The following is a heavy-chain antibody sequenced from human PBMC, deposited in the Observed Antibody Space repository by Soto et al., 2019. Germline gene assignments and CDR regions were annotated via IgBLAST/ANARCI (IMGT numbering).Heavy chain of an antibody. J-gene: IGHJ5*01. D-gene: IGHD2-15*01. CDR3: TKSSVHCSGGSCFDF. Sequence: GGSPRLSCAAAGFTFSSYAMSWVRQAPGKRLEWLSLISGSGATTYYADSVKGRFIVSRDKSKNTVYLQMNSLRADDTALYYCTKSSVHCSGGSCFDFWGQGTLVTVSS. CDR2: ISGSGATT. CDR1: GFTFSSYA. V-gene: IGHV3-23*01.